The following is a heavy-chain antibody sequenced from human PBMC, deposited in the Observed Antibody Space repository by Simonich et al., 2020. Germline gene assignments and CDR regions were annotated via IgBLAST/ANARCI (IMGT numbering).Heavy chain of an antibody. D-gene: IGHD6-13*01. CDR1: GYTFTGYY. CDR2: INPTSGGT. Sequence: QVQLVQSGAEVKKPGASVKLSCKASGYTFTGYYMHWVRQAPGPGLEWMGWINPTSGGTNYAQKFQGRVTMTRDTSISTAYMELSRLRSDDTAVYYCARSHIAAAGTGYFQHWGQGTLVTVSS. J-gene: IGHJ1*01. V-gene: IGHV1-2*02. CDR3: ARSHIAAAGTGYFQH.